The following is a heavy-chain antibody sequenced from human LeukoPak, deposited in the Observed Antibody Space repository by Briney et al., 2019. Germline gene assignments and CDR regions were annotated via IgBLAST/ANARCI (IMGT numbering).Heavy chain of an antibody. V-gene: IGHV3-7*01. CDR3: ARDLYRDSLPVSWFDP. CDR2: IKQDGSEK. CDR1: GFTFSSYW. D-gene: IGHD4-11*01. J-gene: IGHJ5*02. Sequence: GGSLRLSCAASGFTFSSYWMSWVRQAPGKGLEWVANIKQDGSEKYYVDSVKGRFTISRDNAKNSLYLQMNSLRAEDTAVYYCARDLYRDSLPVSWFDPWGQGTLVTVSS.